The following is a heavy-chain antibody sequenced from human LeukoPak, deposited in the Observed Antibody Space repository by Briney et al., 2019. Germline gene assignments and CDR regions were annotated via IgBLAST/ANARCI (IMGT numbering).Heavy chain of an antibody. Sequence: GRSLRLSCAASGFTFDDYAMHWVRQAPGKGLEWVSGISWNSGSIGYADSVKGRFTISRDNAKNSLYLQMNSLRAEDTALYYCAKAIAVAGNFDYWGQGTLVTVSS. CDR1: GFTFDDYA. CDR3: AKAIAVAGNFDY. J-gene: IGHJ4*02. D-gene: IGHD6-19*01. CDR2: ISWNSGSI. V-gene: IGHV3-9*01.